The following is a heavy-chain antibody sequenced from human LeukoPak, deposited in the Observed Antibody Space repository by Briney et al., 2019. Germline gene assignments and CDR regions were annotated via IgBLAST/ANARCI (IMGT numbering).Heavy chain of an antibody. V-gene: IGHV1-2*02. Sequence: APVKVSCKASGYTFTGYYMHWVRQAPGQGLEWMGWINPNSGGTNSAQKCQGRVTMTRDTTISTAYMELSRLRSDDTAVYYCARGYYDFWSGCWYYWGQGTLVTVSS. D-gene: IGHD3-3*01. CDR2: INPNSGGT. J-gene: IGHJ4*02. CDR3: ARGYYDFWSGCWYY. CDR1: GYTFTGYY.